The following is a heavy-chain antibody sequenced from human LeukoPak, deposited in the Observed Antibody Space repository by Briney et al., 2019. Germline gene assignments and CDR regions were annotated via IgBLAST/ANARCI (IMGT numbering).Heavy chain of an antibody. J-gene: IGHJ2*01. D-gene: IGHD4-17*01. CDR1: TLTFSDYS. CDR2: IKEDGSEE. Sequence: GGSLRLSCAASTLTFSDYSMRWVRQAPGRGLEGVAHIKEDGSEEDYVDSVKGRFTISRDNAKNSVYLQLNSLTPEDTAVYYCARDLRAGGTWSYGVYFDLWGRGTLVTVSS. V-gene: IGHV3-7*01. CDR3: ARDLRAGGTWSYGVYFDL.